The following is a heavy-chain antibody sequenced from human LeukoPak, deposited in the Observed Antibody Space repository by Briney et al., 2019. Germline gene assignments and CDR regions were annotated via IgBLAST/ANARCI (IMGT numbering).Heavy chain of an antibody. CDR3: ARVAPDKPFFDY. V-gene: IGHV4-30-4*08. CDR1: GGSISSDDYY. Sequence: PSQTLSLTCTVSGGSISSDDYYWSCIRQHPGKGLEWIGYIYYSGSTYYNPSLKSRVTISVDTSKNQFSLKLSSVTAADTAVYYCARVAPDKPFFDYWGQGTLVTVSS. CDR2: IYYSGST. J-gene: IGHJ4*02. D-gene: IGHD2-15*01.